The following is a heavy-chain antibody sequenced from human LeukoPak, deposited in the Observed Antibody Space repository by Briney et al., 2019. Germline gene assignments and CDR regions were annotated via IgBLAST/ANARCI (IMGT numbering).Heavy chain of an antibody. V-gene: IGHV3-53*01. CDR2: IYSGGST. D-gene: IGHD3-22*01. CDR3: ARDPQPNSNYYDSSGYKGY. Sequence: PGGSLRLSCAASGFTFSSNYMSWVRQAPGKGLEWVSVIYSGGSTYYADSVKGRFTISRDNSKNTLYLQMNSPRAEDTAVYYCARDPQPNSNYYDSSGYKGYWGQGTLVTVSS. J-gene: IGHJ4*02. CDR1: GFTFSSNY.